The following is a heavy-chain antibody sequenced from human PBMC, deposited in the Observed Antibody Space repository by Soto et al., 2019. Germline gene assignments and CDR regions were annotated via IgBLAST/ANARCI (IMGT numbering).Heavy chain of an antibody. CDR2: INHSGST. Sequence: SETLSLTCAVYGGSFSGYYWSWIRQPPGKGLEWIGEINHSGSTNYNPSLKSRVTISVDTSKNQFSLKLSSGTAADTAVYYCATGGRKYQHLKYWGQRTLVTVSS. D-gene: IGHD2-2*01. V-gene: IGHV4-34*01. CDR1: GGSFSGYY. J-gene: IGHJ4*02. CDR3: ATGGRKYQHLKY.